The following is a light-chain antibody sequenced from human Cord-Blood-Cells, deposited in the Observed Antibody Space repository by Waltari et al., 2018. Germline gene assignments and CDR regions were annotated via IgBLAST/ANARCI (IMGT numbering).Light chain of an antibody. V-gene: IGKV1-39*01. CDR1: QSISSY. J-gene: IGKJ4*01. Sequence: DIQMTQSPSSLSASVGDRVTITCRASQSISSYLIWYQQKPGKAPKLLIYAASSLQSGVPSRFSVTVYVIEFTRTISSLQPEDFAADYSQQSYSTPLAVGGGTKGEIK. CDR2: AAS. CDR3: QQSYSTPLA.